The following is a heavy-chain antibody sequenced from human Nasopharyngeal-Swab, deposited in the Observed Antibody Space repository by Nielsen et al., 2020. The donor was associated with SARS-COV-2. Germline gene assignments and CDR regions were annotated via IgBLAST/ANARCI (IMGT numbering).Heavy chain of an antibody. D-gene: IGHD5-12*01. CDR2: ISYDGSNK. Sequence: GGSLRLSCAASGFTFSGSAMHWVRQAPGKGLEWVAVISYDGSNKYYADSVKGRFTISRDNSKNTLYLQMNSLRAEDTAVYYCARDRSGYDAFDIWGQGTMVTVSS. CDR3: ARDRSGYDAFDI. CDR1: GFTFSGSA. V-gene: IGHV3-30*04. J-gene: IGHJ3*02.